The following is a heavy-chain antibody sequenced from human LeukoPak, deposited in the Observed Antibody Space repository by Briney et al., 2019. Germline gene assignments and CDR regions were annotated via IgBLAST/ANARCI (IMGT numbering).Heavy chain of an antibody. CDR3: AAIAAAGSGWWYFDY. J-gene: IGHJ4*02. CDR1: GFTFTSSA. Sequence: SVKVSCKASGFTFTSSAMQWVRQARGQRLEWIGWIVVGSGNTNYAQKFQERVTITRDMSTSTAYMELSSLRSEDTAVYYCAAIAAAGSGWWYFDYWGQGTLVTVSS. D-gene: IGHD6-13*01. CDR2: IVVGSGNT. V-gene: IGHV1-58*02.